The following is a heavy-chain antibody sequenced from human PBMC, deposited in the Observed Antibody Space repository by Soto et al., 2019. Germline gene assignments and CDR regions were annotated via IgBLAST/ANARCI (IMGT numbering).Heavy chain of an antibody. D-gene: IGHD1-26*01. Sequence: SETLSLTCAVYGGSFSGYYWSWIRQPPGKGLEWIGEINHSGSTNYNPSLKSRVTISVDTSKNQFSLKLSSVTAADTAVYYCARVLVGATSWFDPWGQGTLVTVSS. CDR3: ARVLVGATSWFDP. V-gene: IGHV4-34*01. CDR1: GGSFSGYY. J-gene: IGHJ5*02. CDR2: INHSGST.